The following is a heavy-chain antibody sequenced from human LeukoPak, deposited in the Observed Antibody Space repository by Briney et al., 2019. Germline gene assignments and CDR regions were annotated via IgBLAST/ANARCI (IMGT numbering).Heavy chain of an antibody. CDR2: IFSSGST. CDR3: ARGVGAYNWFDP. D-gene: IGHD1-26*01. Sequence: SETLSLTCTVSGDSIISNYWAWIRQPAGKGPEWIGRIFSSGSTDYNRSLKSRVTISVDKSKNQISLKLTSVTAADTAVYYCARGVGAYNWFDPWGQGTLVTVSS. J-gene: IGHJ5*02. CDR1: GDSIISNY. V-gene: IGHV4-4*07.